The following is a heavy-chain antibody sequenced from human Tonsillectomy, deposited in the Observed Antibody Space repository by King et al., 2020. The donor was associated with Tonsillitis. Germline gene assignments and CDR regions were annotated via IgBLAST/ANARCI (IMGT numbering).Heavy chain of an antibody. CDR3: ARGRMWAVAGIAGGWRMDV. D-gene: IGHD6-19*01. V-gene: IGHV4-34*01. J-gene: IGHJ6*03. Sequence: VQLQQWGAGLLKPSETLSLTCAVYGGSFSGYYWSWIRQPPGKGLEWIGEINHSGSTNYNPSLKSRVTISVDTSKNQFSLKLSSVTAADTAVYYCARGRMWAVAGIAGGWRMDVWGKGTTVTVSS. CDR2: INHSGST. CDR1: GGSFSGYY.